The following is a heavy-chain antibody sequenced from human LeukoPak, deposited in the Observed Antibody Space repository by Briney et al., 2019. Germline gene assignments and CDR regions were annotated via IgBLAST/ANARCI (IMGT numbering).Heavy chain of an antibody. CDR3: AKAFGTNGYFQLPIDF. CDR2: ITGTTATGDPP. Sequence: GGSLRLSCAASGFTFSNNAMTWVRQAPGKGLECVSAITGTTATGDPPYHADSVRGRFTISRDNSRNTLYLQLNDLRAEDTAIYYCAKAFGTNGYFQLPIDFWGQGTLVTVSS. D-gene: IGHD2-8*01. CDR1: GFTFSNNA. J-gene: IGHJ4*02. V-gene: IGHV3-23*01.